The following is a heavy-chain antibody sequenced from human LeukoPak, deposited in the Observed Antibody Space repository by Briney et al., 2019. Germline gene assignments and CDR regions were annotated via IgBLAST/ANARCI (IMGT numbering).Heavy chain of an antibody. CDR1: GFSFGSYT. CDR3: TRAIIVALGTGPFDI. D-gene: IGHD6-13*01. CDR2: IIGTSEM. Sequence: PGGSLRLSCAASGFSFGSYTMNSVRLAPGRGLEWGSSIIGTSEMHYADSGKGRFTVSRDNDKNSLFLQLYSLSVEDKAVYYCTRAIIVALGTGPFDIWGQGTVVTVSS. J-gene: IGHJ3*02. V-gene: IGHV3-21*06.